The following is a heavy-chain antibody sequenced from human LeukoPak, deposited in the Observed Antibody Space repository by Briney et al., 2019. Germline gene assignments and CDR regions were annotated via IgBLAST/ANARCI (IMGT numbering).Heavy chain of an antibody. Sequence: ASVKVSCKASGYTFTSYGISWVRQAPGQGLEWMGWISAYNGNTNYAQKLQGRVTMTTDTSTSTAYMELRSLRSDDTAVYYCARHPLYCSGGSCYNYYYYGMDVWGQGTMVTVSS. CDR3: ARHPLYCSGGSCYNYYYYGMDV. J-gene: IGHJ6*02. CDR1: GYTFTSYG. D-gene: IGHD2-15*01. CDR2: ISAYNGNT. V-gene: IGHV1-18*01.